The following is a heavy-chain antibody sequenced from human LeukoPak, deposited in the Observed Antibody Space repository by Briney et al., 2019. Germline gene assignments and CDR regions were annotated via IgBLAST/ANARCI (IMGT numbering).Heavy chain of an antibody. J-gene: IGHJ4*02. CDR3: ASSAYLNYYFDY. CDR1: DGSISSYY. CDR2: IYYSGST. D-gene: IGHD3-22*01. V-gene: IGHV4-59*01. Sequence: SETLSPTCTVSDGSISSYYWSWIRQPPGKGLEWIGHIYYSGSTSYNPSLKSRVTISLDTSKNQFSLKLSSVTAADTAVYYCASSAYLNYYFDYWGQGTLVTVSS.